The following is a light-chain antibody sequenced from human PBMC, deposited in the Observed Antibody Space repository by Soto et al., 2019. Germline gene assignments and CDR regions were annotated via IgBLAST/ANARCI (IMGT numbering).Light chain of an antibody. J-gene: IGKJ2*01. Sequence: EIVLTQSPATLSLSPGERATLSCRASQSVTNSLAWYQQKPGQAPRLLVYDASNRATGIPTRFSGSGSGTEFTLTITSLQPDDFATYYCQQYKDYTYTFGQGTRVESK. CDR3: QQYKDYTYT. V-gene: IGKV3-11*01. CDR1: QSVTNS. CDR2: DAS.